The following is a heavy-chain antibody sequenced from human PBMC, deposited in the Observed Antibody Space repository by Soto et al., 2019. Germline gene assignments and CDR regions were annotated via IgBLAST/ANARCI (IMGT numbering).Heavy chain of an antibody. V-gene: IGHV3-21*01. J-gene: IGHJ4*02. CDR3: ARDGCRTTSCHDY. D-gene: IGHD2-2*01. CDR1: GFSFSSYS. Sequence: EVQLVESGGGLVKPGGSLRLSCAASGFSFSSYSMNWVRQAPGKGLEWVSSISSSSYYIYYADSVKGRFTISRDNAKNSLYRQMNSLRAEDTAVYYCARDGCRTTSCHDYWGQGTLVTVSS. CDR2: ISSSSYYI.